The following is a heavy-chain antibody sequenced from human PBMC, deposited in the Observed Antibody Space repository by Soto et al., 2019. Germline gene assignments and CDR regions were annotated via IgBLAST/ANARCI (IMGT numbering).Heavy chain of an antibody. Sequence: ASVKVSCKASGYTFTSYDINWVRQATGQGLEWRGWMNPNSGNTGYAQKFQGRVTMTRNTSISTAYMELSSLRSEDTAVYYCARNGYSNYGFFRYYYYYMDVWGKGTTVTVSS. J-gene: IGHJ6*03. CDR3: ARNGYSNYGFFRYYYYYMDV. CDR1: GYTFTSYD. V-gene: IGHV1-8*01. D-gene: IGHD4-4*01. CDR2: MNPNSGNT.